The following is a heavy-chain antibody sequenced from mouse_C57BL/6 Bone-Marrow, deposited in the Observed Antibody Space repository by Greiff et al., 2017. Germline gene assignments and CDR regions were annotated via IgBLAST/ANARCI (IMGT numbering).Heavy chain of an antibody. V-gene: IGHV1-63*01. CDR3: ARMRGNYPFYFDY. CDR2: IYPGGGYT. Sequence: QVQLQQSGAELVRPGTSVKMSCKASGYTFTNYWIGWAKQRPGQGLEWIGDIYPGGGYTNYNEKFKGKATLTADKSSSTAYMQFSSLTSEDSAIYYCARMRGNYPFYFDYWGQGTTLTVSS. J-gene: IGHJ2*01. CDR1: GYTFTNYW. D-gene: IGHD2-1*01.